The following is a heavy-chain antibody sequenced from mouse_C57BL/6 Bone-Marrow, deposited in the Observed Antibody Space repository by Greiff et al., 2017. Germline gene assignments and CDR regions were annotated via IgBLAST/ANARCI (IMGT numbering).Heavy chain of an antibody. J-gene: IGHJ2*01. V-gene: IGHV5-9-1*02. Sequence: EVKLVESGGGLVKPGGSLKLSCAASGFTFSSYAMSWVRQTPEKRLEWVAYISSGGDYIYYADTVKGRFTISSDNARNTLYLQMSSLKSEDTAMYYCTRGELVFDYWGQGTTLTVSS. CDR2: ISSGGDYI. CDR1: GFTFSSYA. CDR3: TRGELVFDY. D-gene: IGHD4-1*01.